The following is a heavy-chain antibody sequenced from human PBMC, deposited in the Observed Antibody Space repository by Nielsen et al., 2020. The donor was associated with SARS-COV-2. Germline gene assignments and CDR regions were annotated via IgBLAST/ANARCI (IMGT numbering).Heavy chain of an antibody. CDR2: IWYDGSNK. CDR1: GFTFSSYG. V-gene: IGHV3-33*06. D-gene: IGHD6-6*01. CDR3: ANPLAARGAFDI. J-gene: IGHJ3*02. Sequence: GESLKISCAASGFTFSSYGMHWVRQAPGKGLEWVAVIWYDGSNKYYADSVKGRFTISRDNSKNTLYLQMNSLRAEDTAVYYCANPLAARGAFDIWGQGTMVTVSS.